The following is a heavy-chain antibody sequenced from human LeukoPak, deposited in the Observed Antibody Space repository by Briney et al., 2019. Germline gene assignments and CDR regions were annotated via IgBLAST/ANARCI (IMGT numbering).Heavy chain of an antibody. CDR3: ARGIGQGFLEWLSGYYYYYYMDV. CDR2: INTNTGNP. CDR1: GYTFTSYA. J-gene: IGHJ6*03. D-gene: IGHD3-3*01. V-gene: IGHV7-4-1*02. Sequence: GASVKVSCKASGYTFTSYAMNWVRQAPGQGLEWMGWINTNTGNPTYAQGFTGRFVFSLDTSVSTAYLQISSLKAEDTAVYYCARGIGQGFLEWLSGYYYYYYMDVWGKGTTVTVSS.